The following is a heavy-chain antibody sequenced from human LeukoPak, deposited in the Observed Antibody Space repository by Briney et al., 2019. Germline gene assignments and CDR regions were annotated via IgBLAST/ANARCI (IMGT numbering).Heavy chain of an antibody. CDR3: ARQGYGRSSFFDH. CDR2: LFHSGTT. CDR1: GDSVSTNLYY. J-gene: IGHJ4*02. V-gene: IGHV4-39*01. D-gene: IGHD6-6*01. Sequence: SETLSLTSTVSGDSVSTNLYYWGSFRQPPGEGLEWIGNLFHSGTTYYNPSLKSRVSISVDTSKNQFSLKLNSVTAADTAVYYCARQGYGRSSFFDHWGQGTLVTVSS.